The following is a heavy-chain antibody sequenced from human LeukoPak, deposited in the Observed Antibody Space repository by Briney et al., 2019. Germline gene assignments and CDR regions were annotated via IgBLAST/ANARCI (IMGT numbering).Heavy chain of an antibody. J-gene: IGHJ5*02. D-gene: IGHD2-15*01. CDR1: GYTFNSHG. Sequence: GASVKVSCKASGYTFNSHGFTWVRQAPGQGLEWMGWISAYNGNTNYAQKLQGRVTMTTDTSTSTAYMELRSLRSDDTAVYYCARDICSGGSCYIRGFDPWGQGTLDTVSS. CDR2: ISAYNGNT. V-gene: IGHV1-18*01. CDR3: ARDICSGGSCYIRGFDP.